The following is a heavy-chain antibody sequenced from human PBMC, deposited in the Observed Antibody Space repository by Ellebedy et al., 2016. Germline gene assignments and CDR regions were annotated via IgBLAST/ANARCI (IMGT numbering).Heavy chain of an antibody. D-gene: IGHD4-23*01. V-gene: IGHV4-59*08. CDR3: ARQYPSLRGGAFDI. CDR2: IYYSGST. J-gene: IGHJ3*02. Sequence: SETLSLTCSVSGGSISSFYWSWIRQPPRKGLEWIGNIYYSGSTNYNPSLKSRVFISVDTSKNQLSLKLNSVTAADTAVYYCARQYPSLRGGAFDIWGQGTMVTVSS. CDR1: GGSISSFY.